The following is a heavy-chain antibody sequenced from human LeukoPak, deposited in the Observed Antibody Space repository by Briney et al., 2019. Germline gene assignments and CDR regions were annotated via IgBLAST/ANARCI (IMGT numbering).Heavy chain of an antibody. J-gene: IGHJ5*02. D-gene: IGHD5-12*01. CDR1: GGSISSGSYY. Sequence: PSETLSLTCTVSGGSISSGSYYWSWIRQPAGKGLEWIGRIYTSGSTNYNPSLKSRVTISVDTSKNQFSLKLSSVTAADTAVYYCARSFRYSGYDVQFDPWGQGTLVTVSS. V-gene: IGHV4-61*02. CDR3: ARSFRYSGYDVQFDP. CDR2: IYTSGST.